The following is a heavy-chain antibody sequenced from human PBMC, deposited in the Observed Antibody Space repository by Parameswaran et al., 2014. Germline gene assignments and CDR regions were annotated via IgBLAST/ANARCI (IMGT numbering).Heavy chain of an antibody. J-gene: IGHJ6*02. V-gene: IGHV5-51*01. CDR1: GYSFTSYW. D-gene: IGHD2-8*01. CDR3: ARLDCTNGVCYTKHHYYYGMDV. CDR2: IYSGDSDT. Sequence: GGSLRLSCKGSGYSFTSYWIGWVRQMPGKGLEWMGIIYSGDSDTRYSPSFQGQVTISADKSISTAYLQWSSLKASDTAMYYCARLDCTNGVCYTKHHYYYGMDVWGQGTTVTVSS.